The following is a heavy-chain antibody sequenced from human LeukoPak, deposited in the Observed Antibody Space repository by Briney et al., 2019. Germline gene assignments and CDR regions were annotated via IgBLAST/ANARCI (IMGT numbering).Heavy chain of an antibody. J-gene: IGHJ4*02. V-gene: IGHV3-74*01. CDR3: AKGAKYFYDSSGLIDY. CDR1: GFTFSFHW. CDR2: IQNDGLST. D-gene: IGHD3-22*01. Sequence: GGSLRLSCADTGFTFSFHWMHWVRQVAGEWLVWVSRIQNDGLSTTYADSVKGRFTVTRNNAKYTVHLRLSSLRDEHTAIYYCAKGAKYFYDSSGLIDYWGPGTLVTVSS.